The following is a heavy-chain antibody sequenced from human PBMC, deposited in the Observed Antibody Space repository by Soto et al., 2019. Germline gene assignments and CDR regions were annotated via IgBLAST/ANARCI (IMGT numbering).Heavy chain of an antibody. J-gene: IGHJ4*02. Sequence: QITLKESGPTLVKPTQTLTLTCTFSGFSLSTSGVGVGWIRQPPGKALEWLALIYWDDDKRYSPSLKSRLTITRDTSKIRVVLTMTIMDPVDTATYGCARGPCGYGADVNFDYWGQGTLVTVSS. D-gene: IGHD4-17*01. CDR2: IYWDDDK. V-gene: IGHV2-5*02. CDR3: ARGPCGYGADVNFDY. CDR1: GFSLSTSGVG.